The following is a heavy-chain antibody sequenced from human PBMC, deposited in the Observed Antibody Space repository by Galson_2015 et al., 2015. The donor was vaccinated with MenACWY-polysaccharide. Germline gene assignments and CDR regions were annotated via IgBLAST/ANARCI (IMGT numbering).Heavy chain of an antibody. CDR2: ISSGSSTI. V-gene: IGHV3-48*01. CDR1: GFTFSSYT. Sequence: SLRLSCAASGFTFSSYTMSWVRQAPGKGLEWLSYISSGSSTIYYADSVKGRFTFSRDNAKNSLYLQMNSLRAEDTAVYYCARGRLDYWGQGTLVTVSS. J-gene: IGHJ4*02. CDR3: ARGRLDY.